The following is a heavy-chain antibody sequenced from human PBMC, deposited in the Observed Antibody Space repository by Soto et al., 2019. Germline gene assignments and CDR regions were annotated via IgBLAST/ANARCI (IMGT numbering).Heavy chain of an antibody. J-gene: IGHJ4*02. V-gene: IGHV3-33*01. CDR1: GFTFSSYG. D-gene: IGHD2-8*01. CDR2: IWYDGSNK. CDR3: ASSGMYYYNDY. Sequence: QVQLVESGGGVVQPGRSLRLSCAASGFTFSSYGMHWVRQAPGKGLEWVAVIWYDGSNKYYADSVKGRFTISRDNSKNTLYLQMNSLRAEDTAVYYCASSGMYYYNDYRGQGTLVTVSS.